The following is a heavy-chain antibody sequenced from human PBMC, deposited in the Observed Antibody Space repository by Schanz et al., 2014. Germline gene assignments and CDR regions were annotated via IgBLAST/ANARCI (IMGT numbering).Heavy chain of an antibody. CDR3: AKDVHSYGPRLDY. D-gene: IGHD1-26*01. CDR2: LWHDGSKK. V-gene: IGHV3-33*06. CDR1: GFTFSSYD. J-gene: IGHJ4*02. Sequence: QVQLVESGGGVVQPGRSLRLSCVASGFTFSSYDVFWVRQAPGKGLEWVAILWHDGSKKYYADSVKGRFTVSRDNSKNTLYLQLNSLRAEDTAVYYCAKDVHSYGPRLDYWGQGSLXTVSS.